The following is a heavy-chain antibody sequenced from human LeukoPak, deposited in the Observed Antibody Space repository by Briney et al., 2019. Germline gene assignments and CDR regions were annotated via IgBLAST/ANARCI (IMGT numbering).Heavy chain of an antibody. CDR1: GGTFSSYA. Sequence: SVKVSCKASGGTFSSYAISWVRQAPGQGLEWMGGIIPIFGTANYAQKFQGRVTITADESTSTAYMELSSLRSEDTAVYYCARVLGPHYYDSSGYFDYWGQGTLVTVSS. CDR2: IIPIFGTA. V-gene: IGHV1-69*13. J-gene: IGHJ4*02. D-gene: IGHD3-22*01. CDR3: ARVLGPHYYDSSGYFDY.